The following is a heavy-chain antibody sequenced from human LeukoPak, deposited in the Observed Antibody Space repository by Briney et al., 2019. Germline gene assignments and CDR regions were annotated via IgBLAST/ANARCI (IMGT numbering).Heavy chain of an antibody. CDR1: GGSISSHY. CDR3: ARADWGSGYYHRPFDY. J-gene: IGHJ4*02. D-gene: IGHD3-22*01. CDR2: IYYSWST. Sequence: SAILSLTCTVSGGSISSHYWSWIPQPPGKGPGGIGDIYYSWSTNYNPSLKSRVTISVDTSKNQFSLKLSSVTAADTAVYYCARADWGSGYYHRPFDYWGQGTLVTVSS. V-gene: IGHV4-59*11.